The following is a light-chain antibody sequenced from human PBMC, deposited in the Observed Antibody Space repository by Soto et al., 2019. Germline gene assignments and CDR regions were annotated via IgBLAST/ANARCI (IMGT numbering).Light chain of an antibody. V-gene: IGKV1-9*01. J-gene: IGKJ1*01. CDR2: AAS. CDR3: QQLNSYPRT. CDR1: QGISSY. Sequence: DIQLTQSPSFLSASVGDRVTITCRASQGISSYLAWYQQKPGKAPKLLIYAASTLQSGVPSRFSGSGSGTEFTLTLSRLQPEDFATYYCQQLNSYPRTFGQGTKVEIK.